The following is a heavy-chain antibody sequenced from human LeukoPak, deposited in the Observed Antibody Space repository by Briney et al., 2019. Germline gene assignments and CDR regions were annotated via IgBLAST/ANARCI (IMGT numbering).Heavy chain of an antibody. Sequence: PSETLSLTCTVSGGSINSDSNFWSWIRQHPGKGLEWIGYIYYSGSTYYNSSLKSRVTISVDTSKNQFSLKLSSVTAADTAIYYCASTGELLGVQYFDYWGQGTLVTVSS. V-gene: IGHV4-31*03. J-gene: IGHJ4*02. CDR3: ASTGELLGVQYFDY. CDR1: GGSINSDSNF. CDR2: IYYSGST. D-gene: IGHD1-26*01.